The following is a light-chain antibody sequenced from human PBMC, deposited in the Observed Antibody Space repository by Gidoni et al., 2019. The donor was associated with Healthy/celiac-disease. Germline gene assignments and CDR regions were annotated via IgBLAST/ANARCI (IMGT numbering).Light chain of an antibody. Sequence: QSVLTQPPSASGTPGQRVTISCSGSSSNIGSNTVNWYQQLPGTAPKLLFYSNNQRPSGVPDRFSGSKSGTSASLAISGLHSEDEADYYCAAWDDSLNGPVFGGGTKLTVL. CDR3: AAWDDSLNGPV. CDR2: SNN. CDR1: SSNIGSNT. J-gene: IGLJ2*01. V-gene: IGLV1-44*01.